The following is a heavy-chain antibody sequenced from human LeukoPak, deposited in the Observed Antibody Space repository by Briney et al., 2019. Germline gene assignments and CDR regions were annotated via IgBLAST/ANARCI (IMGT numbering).Heavy chain of an antibody. J-gene: IGHJ4*02. D-gene: IGHD1-26*01. CDR3: ARVVVGAQKGFDY. CDR1: GYTFTSYY. Sequence: ASVKVSCKASGYTFTSYYMHWVRQAPGQGLEWMGIINPSGGSTSYAQKFQGRVTMTRDMSTSTVNMELSSLRSEDTAVYYCARVVVGAQKGFDYWGQGTLVTVSS. CDR2: INPSGGST. V-gene: IGHV1-46*01.